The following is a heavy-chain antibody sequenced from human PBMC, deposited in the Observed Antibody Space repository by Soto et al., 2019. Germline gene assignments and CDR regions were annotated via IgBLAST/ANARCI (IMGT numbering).Heavy chain of an antibody. CDR2: IYYSGST. Sequence: SETLSLTCTVSGGSISSGGYYWSWIRQHPGKGLEWIGYIYYSGSTYYNPSLKSRVTISVDTSKNQFSLKLSSVTAADTAVYYCARGSIAAGHYWGQGTLVTVSS. CDR3: ARGSIAAGHY. CDR1: GGSISSGGYY. J-gene: IGHJ4*02. V-gene: IGHV4-31*03. D-gene: IGHD6-6*01.